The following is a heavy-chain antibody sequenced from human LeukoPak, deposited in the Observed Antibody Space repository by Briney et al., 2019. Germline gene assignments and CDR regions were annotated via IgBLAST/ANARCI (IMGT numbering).Heavy chain of an antibody. D-gene: IGHD4-17*01. J-gene: IGHJ4*02. CDR1: GGTFSSYA. CDR2: IIPIFGTA. Sequence: SVKVSCKASGGTFSSYAISWVRQAPGQGLEWMGRIIPIFGTANYAQKFQGRVTIITDESTSTAYMELSSLRSEDTAVYYCARDQDFGPQYGDYQYYFDYWGQGTLVTVSS. CDR3: ARDQDFGPQYGDYQYYFDY. V-gene: IGHV1-69*05.